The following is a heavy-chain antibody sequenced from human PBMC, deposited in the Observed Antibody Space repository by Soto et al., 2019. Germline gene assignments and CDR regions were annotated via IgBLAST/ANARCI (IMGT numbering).Heavy chain of an antibody. V-gene: IGHV3-53*01. CDR1: GFTFSSYA. CDR2: IYSGSTT. Sequence: GGSLRLSCAASGFTFSSYAMHWVRQAPGKGLEWVSVIYSGSTTYYADSVRGRFTISRDNSKNTLFLQMNSLRAEDTAVYYCARDRGASTEYSSAWRPRGYYYFGMDVWGQGTTVTVSS. J-gene: IGHJ6*02. D-gene: IGHD6-19*01. CDR3: ARDRGASTEYSSAWRPRGYYYFGMDV.